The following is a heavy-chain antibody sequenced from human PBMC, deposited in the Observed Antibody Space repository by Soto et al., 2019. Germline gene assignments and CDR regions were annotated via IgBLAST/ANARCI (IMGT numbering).Heavy chain of an antibody. CDR2: IIPIFGTA. J-gene: IGHJ4*02. Sequence: ASVKVSCKASGGTFSSYAISWVRQAPGQGLEWMGGIIPIFGTANYAQKFQGRVTITADESTSTAYMELSSLRSEDTAVYYCARDYGYSYGSHFDYWGQGTLVTVSS. CDR1: GGTFSSYA. CDR3: ARDYGYSYGSHFDY. D-gene: IGHD5-18*01. V-gene: IGHV1-69*13.